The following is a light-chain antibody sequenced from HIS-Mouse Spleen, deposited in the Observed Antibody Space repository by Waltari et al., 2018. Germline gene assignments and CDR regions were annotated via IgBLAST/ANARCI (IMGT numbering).Light chain of an antibody. CDR2: EDR. V-gene: IGLV3-10*01. CDR1: ALPKKY. J-gene: IGLJ2*01. Sequence: SYELIQPPSVSVSPGQTARITCSGDALPKKYAYWYQQKSGQAPWLVVYEDRKRPSGIPGRFSGSSSGTLATLTISGAQVEDEADYYCYSTDSSGNHRVFGGGTKLTVL. CDR3: YSTDSSGNHRV.